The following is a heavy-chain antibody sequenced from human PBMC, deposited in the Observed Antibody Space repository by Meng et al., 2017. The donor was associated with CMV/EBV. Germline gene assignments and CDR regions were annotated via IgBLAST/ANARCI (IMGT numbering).Heavy chain of an antibody. CDR1: GFTFINYA. J-gene: IGHJ4*02. D-gene: IGHD3-10*01. V-gene: IGHV3-23*01. CDR3: VGRQYGSGTY. Sequence: GGSLRLSCAASGFTFINYAMNWVRQAPGKGLEWVSSISSSGGTYYADSGKGRFTISRDTSRNTLYLQMNTLRAEDTAVYYCVGRQYGSGTYWGQGTPVTVSS. CDR2: ISSSGGT.